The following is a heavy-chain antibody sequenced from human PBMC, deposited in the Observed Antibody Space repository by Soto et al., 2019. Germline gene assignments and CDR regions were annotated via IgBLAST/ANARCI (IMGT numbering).Heavy chain of an antibody. J-gene: IGHJ4*02. CDR2: IYSGGDT. D-gene: IGHD1-1*01. CDR1: GFTVSNNY. CDR3: ARDGTYNWV. Sequence: ELQLVASGGGLVQPGGSLRLSCAASGFTVSNNYLRWVRQAPGKGLEWVSLIYSGGDTYDADSVKGRFTISRDNSKNTLYLQMNSLRAEDTAVYYCARDGTYNWVGGQGILVTVSP. V-gene: IGHV3-66*01.